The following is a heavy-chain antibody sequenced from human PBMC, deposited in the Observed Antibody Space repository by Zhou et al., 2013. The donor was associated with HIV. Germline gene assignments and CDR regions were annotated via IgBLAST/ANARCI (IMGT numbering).Heavy chain of an antibody. D-gene: IGHD2-21*02. CDR1: GYTLADLA. V-gene: IGHV1-8*01. J-gene: IGHJ3*02. Sequence: QVQLLQSGAEVKPPGASVKVSCKVFGYTLADLAIHWVRLPPGQGLEWMGWMNPRSGNTGYAQKFQGRVTFTRNTSINTAYMELSSLRSEDTAVYYCARHRRYGGNSYSFDIWGQGTMVTVSS. CDR3: ARHRRYGGNSYSFDI. CDR2: MNPRSGNT.